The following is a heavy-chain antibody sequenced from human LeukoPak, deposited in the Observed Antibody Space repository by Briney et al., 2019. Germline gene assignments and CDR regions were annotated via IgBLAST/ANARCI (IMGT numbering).Heavy chain of an antibody. CDR2: INHSGST. D-gene: IGHD6-13*01. CDR1: GGSFSGYY. Sequence: PSETLSLTCAVYGGSFSGYYWSWIRQPPGKGLEWIGEINHSGSTNYNPSLKSRVTISVDTSKNQFSLKLSSATAADTAVYYCARGRIAAAGTGGSTWFDYWGQGTLVTVSS. V-gene: IGHV4-34*01. J-gene: IGHJ4*02. CDR3: ARGRIAAAGTGGSTWFDY.